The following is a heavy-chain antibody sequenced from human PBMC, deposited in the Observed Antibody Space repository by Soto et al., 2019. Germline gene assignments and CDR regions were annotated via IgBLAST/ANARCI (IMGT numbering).Heavy chain of an antibody. CDR2: ILHSGIT. CDR1: GGSITRNTHY. J-gene: IGHJ4*02. CDR3: ARLGSSRGYQGSCFDY. D-gene: IGHD6-19*01. V-gene: IGHV4-39*02. Sequence: QLQLQESGPGLVKPSETLSLTCIVSGGSITRNTHYWGWIRQSPGKGLEWIGSILHSGITTYHPSLQRPLNSAVETSRHRCTLQFHPVTAADTALYYGARLGSSRGYQGSCFDYWGQGTLVTVSS.